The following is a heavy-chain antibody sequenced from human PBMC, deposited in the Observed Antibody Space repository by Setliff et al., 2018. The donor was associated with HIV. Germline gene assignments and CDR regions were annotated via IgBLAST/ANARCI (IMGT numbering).Heavy chain of an antibody. V-gene: IGHV1-69*10. CDR3: ARESLTVTADFDY. D-gene: IGHD2-21*02. Sequence: SVKVSCKASGGTFSRYPISWVRQAPGQGLEWMGGIIPFLGIANNAQKFQGRLTITADKSTDAAYMELSSLRSEDTAVYYCARESLTVTADFDYWGQGTLVTVSS. CDR2: IIPFLGIA. CDR1: GGTFSRYP. J-gene: IGHJ4*02.